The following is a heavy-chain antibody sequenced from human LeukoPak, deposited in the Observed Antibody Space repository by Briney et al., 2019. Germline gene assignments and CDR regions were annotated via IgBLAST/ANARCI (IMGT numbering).Heavy chain of an antibody. Sequence: GGSLRLSCAASGFTFSSYAMSWVRQAPGKGLEWVSGISWNSGSIGYADSVKGRFTISRDNAKNSLYLQMNSLRAEDTALYYCAKSPRLSYDFWSGYSSYFDYWGQGTLVTVSS. V-gene: IGHV3-9*01. D-gene: IGHD3-3*01. CDR3: AKSPRLSYDFWSGYSSYFDY. J-gene: IGHJ4*02. CDR1: GFTFSSYA. CDR2: ISWNSGSI.